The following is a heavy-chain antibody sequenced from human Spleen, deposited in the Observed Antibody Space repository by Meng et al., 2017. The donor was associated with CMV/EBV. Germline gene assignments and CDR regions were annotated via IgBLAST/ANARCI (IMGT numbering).Heavy chain of an antibody. J-gene: IGHJ4*02. V-gene: IGHV3-21*01. CDR2: ISSDGSDV. CDR3: ATHSGYSSGGSSGILDH. Sequence: FSFSSYAMNWIRQAPAKGPEWVAFISSDGSDVNYAESLKGRFTISRDNSEKSLYLQMHSLRADDMAIYYCATHSGYSSGGSSGILDHWGQGTLVTVSS. CDR1: FSFSSYA. D-gene: IGHD6-25*01.